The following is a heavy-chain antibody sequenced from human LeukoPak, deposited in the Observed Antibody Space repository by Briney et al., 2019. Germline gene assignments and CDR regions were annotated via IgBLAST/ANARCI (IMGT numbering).Heavy chain of an antibody. CDR3: ARGYSNYGYLRDWFDP. J-gene: IGHJ5*02. CDR2: IYYSGST. CDR1: GGSISSGDYY. V-gene: IGHV4-30-4*01. D-gene: IGHD4-11*01. Sequence: SQTLSLTCTVSGGSISSGDYYWSWIRQPPAKGLEWIGYIYYSGSTYYNPSLKSRVTMSVDTSNNQFSLTLNSVTAALKAVYYCARGYSNYGYLRDWFDPWGQASMVVVSS.